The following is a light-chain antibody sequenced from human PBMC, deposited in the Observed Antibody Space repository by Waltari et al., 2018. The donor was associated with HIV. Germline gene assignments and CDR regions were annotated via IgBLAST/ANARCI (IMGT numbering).Light chain of an antibody. Sequence: NFMLTQPHSVSESPGKTVTISCTRSSGSVASNYVQWYQQRPGSSPTTVIYEENQRPSGAPARFSGSIDSSSNSASLTISGLKTEDEADYYCQSYDSRNHVVFGGGTKLTVL. V-gene: IGLV6-57*01. CDR1: SGSVASNY. CDR2: EEN. J-gene: IGLJ2*01. CDR3: QSYDSRNHVV.